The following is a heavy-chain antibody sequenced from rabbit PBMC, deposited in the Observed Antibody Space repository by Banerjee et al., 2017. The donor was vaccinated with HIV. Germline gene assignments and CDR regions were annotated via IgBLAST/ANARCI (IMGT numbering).Heavy chain of an antibody. Sequence: EESGGDLVKPGASLTLTCTASGFDFSRNAMSWVRQAPGKGLEWIGCIATGSDNTYYASWAKGRFTISRSTSLNTVTLQMTSLAAADTATYFCARDPDGGGGELNLWGQGTLVTVS. V-gene: IGHV1S47*01. CDR2: IATGSDNT. CDR3: ARDPDGGGGELNL. D-gene: IGHD5-1*01. CDR1: GFDFSRNA. J-gene: IGHJ4*01.